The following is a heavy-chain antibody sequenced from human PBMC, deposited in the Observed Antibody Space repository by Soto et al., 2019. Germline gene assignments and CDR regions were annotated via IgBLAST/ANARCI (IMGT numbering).Heavy chain of an antibody. V-gene: IGHV1-8*01. CDR2: MNPNSGNT. CDR1: GYTFTSYA. CDR3: AGPYSSSSGLGY. D-gene: IGHD6-6*01. J-gene: IGHJ4*02. Sequence: ASVKVSCKASGYTFTSYAINWVRQATGQGLEWMGWMNPNSGNTGYAQKFQGRVTMTRNTSISTAYMELSSLRSEDTAVYYCAGPYSSSSGLGYWGQGTLVTVSS.